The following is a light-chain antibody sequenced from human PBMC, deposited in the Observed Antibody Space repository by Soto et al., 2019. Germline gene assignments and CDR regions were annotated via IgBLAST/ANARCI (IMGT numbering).Light chain of an antibody. CDR1: QSVSSSY. CDR3: QQYGSSPFT. CDR2: GVS. Sequence: EIVLTQSPGTLSLSPGERATLSCRASQSVSSSYLAWYQQKPGQAPRLLIYGVSIRATGIPDRFSGSGSGTDFTLTISRLEPEDFAVYYCQQYGSSPFTFGPGTKVDIK. V-gene: IGKV3-20*01. J-gene: IGKJ3*01.